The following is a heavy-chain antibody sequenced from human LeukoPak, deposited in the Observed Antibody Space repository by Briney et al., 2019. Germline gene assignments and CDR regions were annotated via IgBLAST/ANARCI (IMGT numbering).Heavy chain of an antibody. CDR1: GGSISSGSYY. Sequence: SQTLSLTYTVSGGSISSGSYYWSWIRQPAGKGLEWIGRIYTSGSTNYNPSLKSRVTISVDTSKNQFSLKLSSVTAADTAVYYCARDSGYSYVFDYWGQGTLVTVSS. D-gene: IGHD5-18*01. J-gene: IGHJ4*02. CDR2: IYTSGST. CDR3: ARDSGYSYVFDY. V-gene: IGHV4-61*02.